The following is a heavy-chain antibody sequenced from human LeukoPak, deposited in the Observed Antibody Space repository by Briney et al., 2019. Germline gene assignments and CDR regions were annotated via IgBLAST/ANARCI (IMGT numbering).Heavy chain of an antibody. Sequence: PGGSLRLSCTASGFTFGDYAMSWVRQAPGKGLEWVSAISGSGGSTYYADSVKGRFTISRDNSKNTLYLQMNSLRAEDTAVYYCAKHGKQWLEYNWFDPWGQGTLVTVSS. CDR3: AKHGKQWLEYNWFDP. D-gene: IGHD6-19*01. V-gene: IGHV3-23*01. CDR1: GFTFGDYA. CDR2: ISGSGGST. J-gene: IGHJ5*02.